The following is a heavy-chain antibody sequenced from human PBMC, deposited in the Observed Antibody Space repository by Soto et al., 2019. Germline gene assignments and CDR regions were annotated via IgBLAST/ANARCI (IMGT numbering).Heavy chain of an antibody. CDR2: IIPIFGTA. D-gene: IGHD3-22*01. J-gene: IGHJ3*02. CDR3: ARLSSTDYYYDSSGYYYELGAFDI. CDR1: GGTFSSYA. V-gene: IGHV1-69*01. Sequence: QVQLVQSGAEVKKPGSSVKVSCKASGGTFSSYAISWVRQAPGQGLEWRGGIIPIFGTANSAQKFQGRVTISAYESTSTAYIELSSLRSEGTAVYYSARLSSTDYYYDSSGYYYELGAFDIWGQGTMVTVSS.